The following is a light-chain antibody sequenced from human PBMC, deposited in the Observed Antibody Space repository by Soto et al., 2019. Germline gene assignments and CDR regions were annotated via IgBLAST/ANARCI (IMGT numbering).Light chain of an antibody. J-gene: IGKJ2*01. CDR3: QHYDNLPRYT. Sequence: DIQMTQSPSSLSTSVGERVTITCQASQDISNSLNWYQQKPGKAPNLLIYEASKLQTGVPSRFSGGGSWTHFTFTISNLQPEDIATYYCQHYDNLPRYTFGLGTKLEIK. V-gene: IGKV1-33*01. CDR1: QDISNS. CDR2: EAS.